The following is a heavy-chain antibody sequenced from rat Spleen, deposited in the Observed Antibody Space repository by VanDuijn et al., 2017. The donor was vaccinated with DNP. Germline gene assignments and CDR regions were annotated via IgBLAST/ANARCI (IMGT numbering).Heavy chain of an antibody. V-gene: IGHV5-19*01. Sequence: EVQLVESGGGLVQPGRSLKLSCADSGFTFSNYDMDWVRQAPTKGLDCLAYISPSGGHTHYRASVKARFTVSRDNAKSTLYLQMDSLRSEDTATYYCARMFYGYSDYWGQGVMVTVSS. J-gene: IGHJ2*01. D-gene: IGHD1-9*01. CDR3: ARMFYGYSDY. CDR2: ISPSGGHT. CDR1: GFTFSNYD.